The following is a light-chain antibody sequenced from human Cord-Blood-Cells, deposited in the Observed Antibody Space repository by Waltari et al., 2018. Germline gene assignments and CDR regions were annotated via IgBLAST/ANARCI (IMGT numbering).Light chain of an antibody. CDR1: SGHSSYI. J-gene: IGLJ2*01. CDR2: LGGSARY. V-gene: IGLV4-60*03. CDR3: ETWDSNTVV. Sequence: QPVLTQSSSASASLGSSVKLTCTLSSGHSSYIIAWHQQQPGKAPRYLMKLGGSARYNKGGGGPDRFSGSSSGADRYLTISNLQAEDVAEYYCETWDSNTVVFGGGTKLTVL.